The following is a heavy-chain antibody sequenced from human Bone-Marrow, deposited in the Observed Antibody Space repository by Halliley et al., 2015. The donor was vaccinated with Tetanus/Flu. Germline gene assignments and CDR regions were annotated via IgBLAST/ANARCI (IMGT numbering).Heavy chain of an antibody. Sequence: QLVQSGAEVKKPGESLKISCKASGYSFTSYWIAWVRQMPGKGLGRMGIIYPGDSDTRYSPSFQGQVTISADRSISTAYLQWSSLKASDTAMYYCARLVTGTNATYGLDVWGQGSKVTVSS. J-gene: IGHJ6*02. CDR2: IYPGDSDT. CDR3: ARLVTGTNATYGLDV. CDR1: GYSFTSYW. V-gene: IGHV5-51*03. D-gene: IGHD2-8*02.